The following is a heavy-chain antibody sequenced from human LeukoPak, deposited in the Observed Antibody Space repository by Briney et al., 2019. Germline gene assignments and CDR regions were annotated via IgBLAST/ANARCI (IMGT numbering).Heavy chain of an antibody. CDR1: GFTFSSYA. V-gene: IGHV3-23*01. J-gene: IGHJ4*02. CDR2: ISGSGGST. D-gene: IGHD1-26*01. CDR3: AKDRGELPTFDY. Sequence: GGSLRLSCAASGFTFSSYAMSWVRQAPGKGLEWVSAISGSGGSTYYADSVKGRFTISRDNSKNMLYLQMNSLRAEDTAVYYCAKDRGELPTFDYWGQGTLVTVSS.